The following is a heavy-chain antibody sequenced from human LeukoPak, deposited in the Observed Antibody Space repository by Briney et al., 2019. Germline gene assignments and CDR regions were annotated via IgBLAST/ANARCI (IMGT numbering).Heavy chain of an antibody. Sequence: GGSLRLSCAASGFTVSSNYMSWVRQAPGKGLEWVSVIYSGGSTYYADSVKGRFTISRDNSKNTLYLQMNSLRAEDTAVYYCARDLAYSSSWNPTDYWGQGTLVTVSS. J-gene: IGHJ4*02. D-gene: IGHD6-13*01. CDR1: GFTVSSNY. CDR3: ARDLAYSSSWNPTDY. CDR2: IYSGGST. V-gene: IGHV3-53*01.